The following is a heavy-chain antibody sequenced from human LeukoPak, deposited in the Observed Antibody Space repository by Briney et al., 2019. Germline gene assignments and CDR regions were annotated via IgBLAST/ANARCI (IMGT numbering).Heavy chain of an antibody. D-gene: IGHD3-3*01. Sequence: PSETLSLTCTVSGGSISSYYWSWIRQPPGKGLEWIGYIYYSGSTNYNPSLKSRVTISVDTSKNQFSLKLSSVTAADTAVYYCARAVRTIFGVVAVWGQGTLVTVSS. CDR3: ARAVRTIFGVVAV. J-gene: IGHJ4*02. V-gene: IGHV4-59*01. CDR1: GGSISSYY. CDR2: IYYSGST.